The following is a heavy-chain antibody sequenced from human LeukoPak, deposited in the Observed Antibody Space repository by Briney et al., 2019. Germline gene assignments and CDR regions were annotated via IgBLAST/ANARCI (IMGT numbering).Heavy chain of an antibody. CDR3: ARLNDFWSDAFDI. D-gene: IGHD3-3*01. CDR2: MNPNSGNT. Sequence: ASVKVSCKASGYTFTSYDFNWVRQATGQGLEWMGWMNPNSGNTGYAQKFQGRVTMTRNTSISTAYMELSSLRSEDTAVYYCARLNDFWSDAFDIWGQGTMVTVSS. V-gene: IGHV1-8*01. J-gene: IGHJ3*02. CDR1: GYTFTSYD.